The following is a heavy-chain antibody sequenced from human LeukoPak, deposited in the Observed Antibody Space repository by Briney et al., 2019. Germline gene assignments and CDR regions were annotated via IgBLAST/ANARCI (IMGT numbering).Heavy chain of an antibody. J-gene: IGHJ5*02. Sequence: GGSLRLSCFGSGFNFGSYTMNWVRQAPGKGLEWVSTINSRGSDTYYADAVKGRFNITRDNAKNSLYLEMRRLRAEDTAVYYCAKDAQRGFDYSNSLEHWGQGSLVIVSS. CDR3: AKDAQRGFDYSNSLEH. V-gene: IGHV3-21*06. CDR1: GFNFGSYT. CDR2: INSRGSDT. D-gene: IGHD4-11*01.